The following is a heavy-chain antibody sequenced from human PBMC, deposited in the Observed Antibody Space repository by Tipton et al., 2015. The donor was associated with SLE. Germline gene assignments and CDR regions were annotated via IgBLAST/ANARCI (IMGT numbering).Heavy chain of an antibody. CDR1: GGSISSYY. CDR2: INHSGST. CDR3: AREDSSGWFDY. V-gene: IGHV4-34*01. J-gene: IGHJ4*02. D-gene: IGHD6-19*01. Sequence: GLVKPSETLSLTCTVSGGSISSYYWSWIRQPPGKGLEWIGEINHSGSTNYNPSLKSRVTISVDTSKNQFSLKLSSVTAAGTAVYYCAREDSSGWFDYWGQGTLVTVSS.